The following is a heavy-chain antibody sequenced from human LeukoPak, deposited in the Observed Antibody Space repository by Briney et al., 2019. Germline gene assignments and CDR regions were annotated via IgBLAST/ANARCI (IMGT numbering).Heavy chain of an antibody. CDR1: GFTFNNYA. CDR2: ISGSGGST. D-gene: IGHD3-10*01. V-gene: IGHV3-23*01. J-gene: IGHJ4*02. Sequence: GGSLRLSCAASGFTFNNYAMSWVRQAPGKGLEWVSAISGSGGSTNYADSVKGRFTISRDNSDNTLYLQMNSLRAEDTAVYYCAKGHYRGNYEYWGQGTLVTVSS. CDR3: AKGHYRGNYEY.